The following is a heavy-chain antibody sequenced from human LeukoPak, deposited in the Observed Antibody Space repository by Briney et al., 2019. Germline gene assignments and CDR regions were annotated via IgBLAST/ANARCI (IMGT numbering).Heavy chain of an antibody. V-gene: IGHV4-59*01. CDR3: ATSGATTATTWGGNWFDP. CDR1: GGSIRSYY. D-gene: IGHD4-17*01. J-gene: IGHJ5*02. Sequence: SETLSLTCTVSGGSIRSYYWSWIRQPPGKGLEWIGYIYYSGVTNYNPSLKSRVTFSVDTSKSQFSLELSSVTAADTAVYYCATSGATTATTWGGNWFDPWGQGALVTVSS. CDR2: IYYSGVT.